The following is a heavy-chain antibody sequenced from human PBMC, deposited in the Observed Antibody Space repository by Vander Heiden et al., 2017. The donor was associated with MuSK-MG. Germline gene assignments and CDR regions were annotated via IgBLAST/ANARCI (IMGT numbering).Heavy chain of an antibody. V-gene: IGHV3-23*01. D-gene: IGHD6-13*01. Sequence: EVQLLESGGGLVQPGGSLRLSCAASGFTFGSYAMSWVRQAQGKGLEWVSAISGSGGSTYYADSVKGRFTISRDNSKNTLYLQMNSLRAEDTAVYYCAKGSSSWYRGPIDYWGQGTLVTVSS. CDR3: AKGSSSWYRGPIDY. J-gene: IGHJ4*02. CDR2: ISGSGGST. CDR1: GFTFGSYA.